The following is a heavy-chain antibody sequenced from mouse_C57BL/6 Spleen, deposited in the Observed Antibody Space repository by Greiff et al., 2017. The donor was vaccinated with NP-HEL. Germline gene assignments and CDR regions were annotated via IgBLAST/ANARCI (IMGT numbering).Heavy chain of an antibody. V-gene: IGHV5-9*01. D-gene: IGHD1-1*01. CDR3: ARYYPYFDY. J-gene: IGHJ2*01. Sequence: EVKLMESGGGLVKPGGSLKLSCAASGFTFSSYTMSWVRQTPEKRLEWVATISGGGGNTYYPDSVKGRFTISRDNAKNTLYLQMSSLRSEDTALYYCARYYPYFDYWGQGTTLTVSS. CDR1: GFTFSSYT. CDR2: ISGGGGNT.